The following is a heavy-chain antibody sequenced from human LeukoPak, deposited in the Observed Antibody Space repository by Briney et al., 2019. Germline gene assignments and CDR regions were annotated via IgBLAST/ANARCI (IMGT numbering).Heavy chain of an antibody. CDR1: GFIVSANY. CDR3: AREWYDYYDSNAFDI. V-gene: IGHV3-53*01. CDR2: IYSGGDT. Sequence: GGSLRLSCAASGFIVSANYMSWVRQAPGKGLEWVSVIYSGGDTYYADSVRGRFTISRDNSKNTLYLQMNSLRAEDTAVYYCAREWYDYYDSNAFDIWGQGTMVTVSS. J-gene: IGHJ3*02. D-gene: IGHD3-22*01.